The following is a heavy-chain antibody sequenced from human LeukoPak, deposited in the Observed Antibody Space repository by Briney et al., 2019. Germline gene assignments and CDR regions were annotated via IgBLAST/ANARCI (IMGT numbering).Heavy chain of an antibody. CDR2: ISGSNSYI. Sequence: GGSLRLSCAASGFTFSSYTMHWIRQAPGKGLEWVSSISGSNSYIFYAGSVKGRFTVSRDNAKDSLYLQMNSLRAEDTAVYYCAKLPLYYDSSHDYWGQGTLVTVSS. CDR1: GFTFSSYT. D-gene: IGHD3-22*01. J-gene: IGHJ4*02. V-gene: IGHV3-21*01. CDR3: AKLPLYYDSSHDY.